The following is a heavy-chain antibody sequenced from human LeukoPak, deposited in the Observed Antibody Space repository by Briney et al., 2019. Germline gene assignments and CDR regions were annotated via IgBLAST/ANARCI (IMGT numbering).Heavy chain of an antibody. J-gene: IGHJ4*02. Sequence: ASVKVSCKASGYTFAGYYMQWVRQAPGHGLEWMGWINPKIGGTNYAQKFQGRVTMTRDTSISTAYMELSRLRSDDTAVYYCAREIGTGSFLDNWGQGTLVTVSS. CDR3: AREIGTGSFLDN. CDR1: GYTFAGYY. CDR2: INPKIGGT. D-gene: IGHD1-1*01. V-gene: IGHV1-2*02.